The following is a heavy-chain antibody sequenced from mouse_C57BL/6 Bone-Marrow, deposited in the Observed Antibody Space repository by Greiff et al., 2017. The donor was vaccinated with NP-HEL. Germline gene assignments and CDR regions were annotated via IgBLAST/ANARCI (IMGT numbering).Heavy chain of an antibody. D-gene: IGHD1-1*01. CDR3: ARLYSLYGSRFDY. J-gene: IGHJ2*01. V-gene: IGHV1-64*01. CDR1: GYTFTSYW. CDR2: IHPNSGST. Sequence: VQLQQPGAELVKPGASVKLSCKASGYTFTSYWMHWVKQRPGQGLEWIGMIHPNSGSTNYNEKFKSKATLTVDKSSSTAYMQLSSLTSEDSAVYYCARLYSLYGSRFDYWGQGTTLTVSS.